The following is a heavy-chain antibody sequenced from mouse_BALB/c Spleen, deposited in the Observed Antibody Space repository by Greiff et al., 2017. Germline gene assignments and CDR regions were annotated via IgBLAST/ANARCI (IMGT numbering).Heavy chain of an antibody. CDR3: ARSTMITTFAMDY. D-gene: IGHD2-4*01. J-gene: IGHJ4*01. CDR2: ISSGGST. V-gene: IGHV5-6-5*01. CDR1: GFTFSSYA. Sequence: EVQVVESGGGLVKPGGSLKLSCAASGFTFSSYAMSWVRQTPEKRLEWVASISSGGSTYYPDSVKGRFTISRDNARNILYLQMSSLRSEDTAMYYCARSTMITTFAMDYWGQGTSVTVSS.